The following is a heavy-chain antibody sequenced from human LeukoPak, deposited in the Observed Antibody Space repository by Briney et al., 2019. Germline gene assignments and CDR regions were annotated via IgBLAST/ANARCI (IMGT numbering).Heavy chain of an antibody. J-gene: IGHJ4*02. CDR3: TRDIGDFVSDF. D-gene: IGHD2-21*02. V-gene: IGHV4-34*01. CDR2: INHSGST. Sequence: SETLSLTCAVYGGSLSGYYWSWIRQPPGKGLGWIGEINHSGSTNYNPSLQSRVTISADTSKNQFALDLRSVTAADTAVYYCTRDIGDFVSDFWGQGTLVTVSS. CDR1: GGSLSGYY.